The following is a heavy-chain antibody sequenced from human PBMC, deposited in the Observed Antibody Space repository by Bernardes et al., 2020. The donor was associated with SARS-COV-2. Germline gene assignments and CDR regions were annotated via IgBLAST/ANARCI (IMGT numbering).Heavy chain of an antibody. CDR2: ISWNSGSI. D-gene: IGHD3-10*01. J-gene: IGHJ4*02. Sequence: GGSLRLSCAASGFTFGDYAMHWVRQAPGKGLEWVSGISWNSGSIGYADSVKGRFTISRDNAKNSLYLQMNSLRAEDTALYYCAKGLLLLWFGESIFDDCGEGTLVTVSA. CDR3: AKGLLLLWFGESIFDD. CDR1: GFTFGDYA. V-gene: IGHV3-9*01.